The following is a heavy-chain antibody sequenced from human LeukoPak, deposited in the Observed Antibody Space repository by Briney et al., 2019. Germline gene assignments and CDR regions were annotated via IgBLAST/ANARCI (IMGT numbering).Heavy chain of an antibody. Sequence: PSENLSLTCAVYGGSFSGYYWSWIRQPPGKGLEWIGEINHSGSTNYNPSLKSRVTISVDTSKNQFSLKLSSVTAADTAVYYCARGLLGFSFDYWGQGTLVTVSS. D-gene: IGHD3-10*01. V-gene: IGHV4-34*01. CDR1: GGSFSGYY. CDR3: ARGLLGFSFDY. J-gene: IGHJ4*02. CDR2: INHSGST.